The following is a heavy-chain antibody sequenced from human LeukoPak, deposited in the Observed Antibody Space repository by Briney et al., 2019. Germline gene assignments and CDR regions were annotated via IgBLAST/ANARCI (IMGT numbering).Heavy chain of an antibody. CDR3: ARVPGYCSGGSCYYIYFQH. Sequence: GGSLRLSCAASGFTFSSYWMHWVRQAPGKGLVWVSRINSDGSSTSYADSVKGRFTISRDNAKNSLYLQMNSLRAEDTAVYYCARVPGYCSGGSCYYIYFQHWGQGTLVTVSS. D-gene: IGHD2-15*01. CDR1: GFTFSSYW. CDR2: INSDGSST. V-gene: IGHV3-74*01. J-gene: IGHJ1*01.